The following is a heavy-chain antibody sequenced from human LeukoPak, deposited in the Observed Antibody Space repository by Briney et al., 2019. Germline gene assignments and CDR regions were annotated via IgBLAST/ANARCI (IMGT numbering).Heavy chain of an antibody. V-gene: IGHV1-46*01. Sequence: AASVKVSCKASGYTFTSYYMHWVRQAPAQGLEWMGIINPSGGSTSYAHKFQGRVTLTRDTSTSTVYMELSSLRSEVTAGYQCVRVIVIFDWALFDEWG. CDR1: GYTFTSYY. D-gene: IGHD3-9*01. CDR3: VRVIVIFDWALFDE. CDR2: INPSGGST. J-gene: IGHJ3*01.